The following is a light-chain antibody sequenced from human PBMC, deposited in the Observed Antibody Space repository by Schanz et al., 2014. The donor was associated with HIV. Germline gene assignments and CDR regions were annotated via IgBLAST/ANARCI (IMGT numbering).Light chain of an antibody. CDR3: QSYDSSLSAL. CDR1: TSNIGAGYD. V-gene: IGLV1-40*01. Sequence: QSVLTQPPSVSGAPGQRVSISCTGNTSNIGAGYDVHWYLQLPGSAPKLLIYGNNNRPSGVPDRFSGSKSGTSASLAITGLQAEDEADYYCQSYDSSLSALFGGGTKLTVL. J-gene: IGLJ2*01. CDR2: GNN.